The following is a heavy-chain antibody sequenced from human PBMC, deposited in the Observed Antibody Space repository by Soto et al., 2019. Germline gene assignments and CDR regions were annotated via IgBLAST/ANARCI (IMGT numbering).Heavy chain of an antibody. V-gene: IGHV3-11*06. CDR1: GFTFSDYY. D-gene: IGHD6-13*01. J-gene: IGHJ4*02. CDR2: ISGTSDSI. CDR3: ARVGVVTAAGTSEY. Sequence: QVQLVESGGGLVRPGGSLRLSCAASGFTFSDYYMTWIRQVPGKGLEWVAYISGTSDSIPYADSVKGRFTISRDNAKNSLDMQMNSLRAEDTAVYYCARVGVVTAAGTSEYGGQGTLVTVSS.